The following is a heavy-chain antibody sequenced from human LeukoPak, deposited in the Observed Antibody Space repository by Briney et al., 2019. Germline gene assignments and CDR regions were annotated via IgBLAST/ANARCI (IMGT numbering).Heavy chain of an antibody. CDR1: GFTFSSYW. J-gene: IGHJ4*02. CDR2: IKQDGSEK. D-gene: IGHD2-2*02. V-gene: IGHV3-7*01. CDR3: VRGGYCSSTNCYKPDRGVPTGDY. Sequence: PGGSLRLSCAASGFTFSSYWMSWVRQAPGKGLEWVANIKQDGSEKYYVDSVRGRFTISRDNAKNSLYLQMNSLRAEDTAVYYCVRGGYCSSTNCYKPDRGVPTGDYWGQGTLVTVSS.